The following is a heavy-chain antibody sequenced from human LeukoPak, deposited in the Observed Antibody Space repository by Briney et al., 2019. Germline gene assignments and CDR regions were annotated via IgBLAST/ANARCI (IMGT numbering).Heavy chain of an antibody. CDR2: ISAYNGNT. V-gene: IGHV1-18*01. CDR3: ARLVGYGSGSYYSSRIRNYFDY. Sequence: ASVKVSCKASGYTFTSYGISWVRQAPGQGVEWMGWISAYNGNTNYAQKLQGRVTMTTDTSTSTAYMELRSLRSDDTAVYYCARLVGYGSGSYYSSRIRNYFDYWGQGTLVTVSS. CDR1: GYTFTSYG. J-gene: IGHJ4*02. D-gene: IGHD3-10*01.